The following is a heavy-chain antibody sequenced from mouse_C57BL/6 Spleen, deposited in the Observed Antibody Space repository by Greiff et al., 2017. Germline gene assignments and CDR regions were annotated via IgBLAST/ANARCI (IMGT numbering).Heavy chain of an antibody. CDR1: GYTFTGYW. D-gene: IGHD1-1*01. Sequence: QVQLQQSGAELMKPGASVKLSCKATGYTFTGYWIEWVKQRPGHGLEWIGEILPGSGSTNYNEKFKGKATFTADTSSNTAYMQLSSLTTEDSAIYYCARKRDYYGSSYYAMDYWGQGTSVTVSS. J-gene: IGHJ4*01. V-gene: IGHV1-9*01. CDR2: ILPGSGST. CDR3: ARKRDYYGSSYYAMDY.